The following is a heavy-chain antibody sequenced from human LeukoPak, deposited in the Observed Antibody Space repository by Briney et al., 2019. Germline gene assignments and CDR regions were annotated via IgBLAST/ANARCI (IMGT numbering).Heavy chain of an antibody. CDR3: ARDQYDTWSRRGNFDS. V-gene: IGHV3-7*03. D-gene: IGHD3-3*01. Sequence: GGSLRLSCVASGFTFGKYWMSWVRQAPGKGLEWVANIKLDGSEKNYVDSVKGRITISRDNTKNSLYLQMNSLRVEDTAVFYCARDQYDTWSRRGNFDSSGQGTLVIVSS. CDR1: GFTFGKYW. CDR2: IKLDGSEK. J-gene: IGHJ4*02.